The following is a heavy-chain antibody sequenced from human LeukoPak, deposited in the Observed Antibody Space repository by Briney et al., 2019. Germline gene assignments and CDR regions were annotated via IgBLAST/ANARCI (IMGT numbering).Heavy chain of an antibody. J-gene: IGHJ4*02. Sequence: GRSLRLSCAASGFTFSSYAMHWVRQAPGKGLEWVAVISYDGSNKYYADSVKGRFTISRDNSKNTVYLQMNSLRAEDTAVYYCASRRGSNRPFDYWGQGTLVTVSS. D-gene: IGHD1-26*01. CDR1: GFTFSSYA. V-gene: IGHV3-30*04. CDR2: ISYDGSNK. CDR3: ASRRGSNRPFDY.